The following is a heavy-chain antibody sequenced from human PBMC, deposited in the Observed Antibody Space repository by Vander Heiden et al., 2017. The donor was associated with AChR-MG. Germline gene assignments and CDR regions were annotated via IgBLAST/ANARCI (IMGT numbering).Heavy chain of an antibody. D-gene: IGHD5-18*01. V-gene: IGHV4-38-2*02. CDR1: GSSISSGYY. CDR3: ARDLVGYSYGYVYYGMDV. Sequence: QVHLQESGPRLVQPSETLSLTCPVSGSSISSGYYWGWIRQPQGKGLEWIGSIYHSGSTYYNPSLKSRVTISVDTSKNQFSLKLSSVTAADTAVYYCARDLVGYSYGYVYYGMDVCGQGTTGTVSS. CDR2: IYHSGST. J-gene: IGHJ6*02.